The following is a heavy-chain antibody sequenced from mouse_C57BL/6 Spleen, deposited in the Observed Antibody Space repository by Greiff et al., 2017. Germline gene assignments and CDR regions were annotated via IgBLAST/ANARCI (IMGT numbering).Heavy chain of an antibody. D-gene: IGHD1-1*01. CDR3: ARSVVATGYFDY. Sequence: VKLVESGAELVKPGASVKISCKASGYAFSSYWMNWVKQRPGKGLEWIGQIYPGDGDTNYNGKFKGKATLTADKSSSTAYMQLSSLTSEDSAVYFCARSVVATGYFDYWGQGTTLTVSS. J-gene: IGHJ2*01. CDR1: GYAFSSYW. V-gene: IGHV1-80*01. CDR2: IYPGDGDT.